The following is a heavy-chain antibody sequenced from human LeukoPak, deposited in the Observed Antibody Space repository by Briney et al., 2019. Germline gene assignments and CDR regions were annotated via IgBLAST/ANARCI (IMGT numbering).Heavy chain of an antibody. D-gene: IGHD2/OR15-2a*01. V-gene: IGHV4-39*07. J-gene: IGHJ3*02. Sequence: SETLSLTCTVSGGSISSSSYYWGWIRQPPGKGLEWIGSIYYSGSTYYNPSLKSRVTISVDTSKNQFSLKLSSVTAADTAVYYCARGTTGAFDIWGQGTMVTVSS. CDR3: ARGTTGAFDI. CDR2: IYYSGST. CDR1: GGSISSSSYY.